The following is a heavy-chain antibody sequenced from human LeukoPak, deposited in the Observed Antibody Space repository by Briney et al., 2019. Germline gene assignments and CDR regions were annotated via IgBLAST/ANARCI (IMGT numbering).Heavy chain of an antibody. V-gene: IGHV3-30*18. D-gene: IGHD6-13*01. Sequence: PGGSLRLSCAASGFTLSTFGMHWVRQAPGKGLEWVAVISYDGSNKYYGDSVKGRFTISRDNSKNTLYLQMNSLRAEDTAVYYCAKTFPGTVAAGPDHWGQGTLVTVSS. CDR2: ISYDGSNK. CDR3: AKTFPGTVAAGPDH. CDR1: GFTLSTFG. J-gene: IGHJ5*02.